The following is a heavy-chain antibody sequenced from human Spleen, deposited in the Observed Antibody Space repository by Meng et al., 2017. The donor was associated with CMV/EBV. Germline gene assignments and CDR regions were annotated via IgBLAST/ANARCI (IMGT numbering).Heavy chain of an antibody. CDR2: IYPNSGGT. CDR3: ARGSGFCSSTSCQSNWFDP. V-gene: IGHV1-2*02. J-gene: IGHJ5*02. D-gene: IGHD2-2*01. Sequence: TFTGYYMHWGRQAPGKGLEWMGWIYPNSGGTNYAQKFQGRVTMTRDTSISTTYMELSGLRSDDTAVYYCARGSGFCSSTSCQSNWFDPWGPGTLVTVSS. CDR1: TFTGYY.